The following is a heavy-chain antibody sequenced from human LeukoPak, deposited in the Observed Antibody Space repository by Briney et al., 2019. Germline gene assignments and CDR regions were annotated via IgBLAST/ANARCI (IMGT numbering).Heavy chain of an antibody. V-gene: IGHV3-48*01. D-gene: IGHD1-26*01. CDR1: GFTFSSSS. Sequence: GGSLRLSCAASGFTFSSSSMNWVRQAPEKGLEWVSYISTSGGTIYYADSVKGRFTISRDSSKNTLFLHMNTLRAEDTAIYYCAKDRTVGASYWYFDLWGRGTLVTVSS. J-gene: IGHJ2*01. CDR3: AKDRTVGASYWYFDL. CDR2: ISTSGGTI.